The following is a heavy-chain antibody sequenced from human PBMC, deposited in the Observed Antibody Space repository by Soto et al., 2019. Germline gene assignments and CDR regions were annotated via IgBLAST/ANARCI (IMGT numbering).Heavy chain of an antibody. D-gene: IGHD2-15*01. CDR1: GGTFSDFT. CDR2: IIPMIGAT. CDR3: ARYWSAGTLYGAFDI. J-gene: IGHJ3*02. Sequence: QVQLVPSGSEVKKPGSSVKVSCKASGGTFSDFTLSWLRQAPGRGLEWMGGIIPMIGATNNAQKLKGRLTITADKSTGIVYMELNSLRSDDTAVYYCARYWSAGTLYGAFDIWGQGTEVTVSP. V-gene: IGHV1-69*06.